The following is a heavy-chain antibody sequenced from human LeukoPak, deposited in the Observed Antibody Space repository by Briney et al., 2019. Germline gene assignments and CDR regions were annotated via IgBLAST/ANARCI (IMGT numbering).Heavy chain of an antibody. D-gene: IGHD7-27*01. V-gene: IGHV3-23*01. CDR3: ARDGQAFNSNWDYFEY. CDR1: GFTFDTFA. J-gene: IGHJ4*02. Sequence: PGESLRLSCAASGFTFDTFAMAWVRLAPGKGLEWVSSIGNTETYYADSVKGRSTISRDNSKSTIYLHMNNLRAEDTALYYCARDGQAFNSNWDYFEYWGQGTPVTVSS. CDR2: IGNTET.